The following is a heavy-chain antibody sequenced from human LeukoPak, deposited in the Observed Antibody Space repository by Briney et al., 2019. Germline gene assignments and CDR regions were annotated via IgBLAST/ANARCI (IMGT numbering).Heavy chain of an antibody. J-gene: IGHJ5*02. V-gene: IGHV1-24*01. Sequence: ASVKVSCKVSGYTLTELSMHWVRQAPGKGLEWMGGFDPEDGETIYAQKFQGRVTMTEDTSTDTAYMELSSLRSEDTAVYYCGAVPAAAVVAGWRWFDPWGQGTLVTVSS. D-gene: IGHD2-2*01. CDR3: GAVPAAAVVAGWRWFDP. CDR2: FDPEDGET. CDR1: GYTLTELS.